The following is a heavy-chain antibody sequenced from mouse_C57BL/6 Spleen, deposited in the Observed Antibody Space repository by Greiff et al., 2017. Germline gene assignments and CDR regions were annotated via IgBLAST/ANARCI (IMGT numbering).Heavy chain of an antibody. J-gene: IGHJ4*01. V-gene: IGHV1-53*01. CDR1: GYTFTSYW. CDR2: INPSNGGT. D-gene: IGHD4-1*01. Sequence: QVQLQQPGTELVKPGASVKLSCKASGYTFTSYWMHWVKQRPGQGLEWIGNINPSNGGTKYNETFKSKATLTVDKASSTAYMQLSSLTSEDSAVDDCARIKRGRCGYAMDYWGQGTSGTVSS. CDR3: ARIKRGRCGYAMDY.